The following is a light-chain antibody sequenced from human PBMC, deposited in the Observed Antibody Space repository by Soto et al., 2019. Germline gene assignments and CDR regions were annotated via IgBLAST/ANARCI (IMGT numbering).Light chain of an antibody. CDR3: QQFRNWPWT. CDR1: QSISIN. CDR2: GAS. Sequence: EIVLTQSPGTLSVSPGDRVTLSFRASQSISINLAWYQHKPGQAPRLLIHGASTRATGIPARISGSGSGTELTITISSLQSEDFEVYYCQQFRNWPWTFGQGTKVDI. V-gene: IGKV3D-15*01. J-gene: IGKJ1*01.